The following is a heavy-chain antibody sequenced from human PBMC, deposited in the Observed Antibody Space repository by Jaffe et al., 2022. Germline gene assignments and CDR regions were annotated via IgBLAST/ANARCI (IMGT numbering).Heavy chain of an antibody. J-gene: IGHJ5*02. CDR3: APPGGVVVAATRPGDNWFDP. Sequence: EVQLLESGGGLVQPGGSLRLSCAASGFTFSSYAMSWVRQAPGKGLEWVSAISGSGGSTYYADSVKGRFTISRDNSKNTLYLQMNSLRAEDTAVYYCAPPGGVVVAATRPGDNWFDPWGQGTLVTVSS. CDR2: ISGSGGST. D-gene: IGHD2-15*01. V-gene: IGHV3-23*01. CDR1: GFTFSSYA.